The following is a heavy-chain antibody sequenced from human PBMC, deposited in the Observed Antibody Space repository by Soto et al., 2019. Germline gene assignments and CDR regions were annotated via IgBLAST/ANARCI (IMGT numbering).Heavy chain of an antibody. CDR3: ARVGLEDAFDI. CDR2: ISSSATTS. D-gene: IGHD3-10*01. Sequence: PGGSLRLSCAASGFTFSDHYMTWIRQAPGKGVEWVSSISSSATTSYYTDSVKGRFTISRDNAENSVDLQMNSLRAEDTAVYYCARVGLEDAFDIWGQGTMVTVSS. CDR1: GFTFSDHY. J-gene: IGHJ3*02. V-gene: IGHV3-11*04.